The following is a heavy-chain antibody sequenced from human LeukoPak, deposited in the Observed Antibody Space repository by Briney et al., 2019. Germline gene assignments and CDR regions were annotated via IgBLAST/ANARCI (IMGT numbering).Heavy chain of an antibody. CDR2: ISSSSSYI. CDR1: GFTFSSYS. Sequence: GGSLRLSCAASGFTFSSYSMNWVRQAPGKGLEWVSSISSSSSYIYYADSVKGRFTISRDNAKNSLYLQMNSLRAEDTAVYYCARDGVTRRDDAFHIWGQGTMVTVSS. V-gene: IGHV3-21*01. CDR3: ARDGVTRRDDAFHI. J-gene: IGHJ3*02. D-gene: IGHD5-18*01.